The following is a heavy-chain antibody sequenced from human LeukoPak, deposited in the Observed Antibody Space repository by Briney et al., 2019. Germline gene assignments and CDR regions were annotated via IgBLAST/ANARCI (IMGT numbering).Heavy chain of an antibody. CDR3: ARDLAYSRLDY. J-gene: IGHJ4*02. V-gene: IGHV3-7*01. Sequence: GSLRLSCAVSGLAFSSSWMDWVRQAPGKGLEWVASINPDGNKKYSADSVKGRFTISRDNAENSLYLQMNSLRVEDTAFYYCARDLAYSRLDYWGQGMLVTVSS. CDR1: GLAFSSSW. D-gene: IGHD5-18*01. CDR2: INPDGNKK.